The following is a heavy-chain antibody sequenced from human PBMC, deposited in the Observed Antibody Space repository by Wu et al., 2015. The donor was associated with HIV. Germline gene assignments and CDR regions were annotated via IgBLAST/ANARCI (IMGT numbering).Heavy chain of an antibody. CDR2: INPNSGGT. D-gene: IGHD3-22*01. V-gene: IGHV1-2*02. J-gene: IGHJ3*02. CDR3: ARDRDYYDSSNHAFDI. CDR1: GYTFTGYY. Sequence: QVQLVQSGAEVKKPGASVKVSCKASGYTFTGYYMHWVRQAPGQGLEWMGWINPNSGGTNCAQKFQGRVTMTRDTSISTAYMELSRLRSDDTAVYYCARDRDYYDSSNHAFDIWAKGQWSPSLQ.